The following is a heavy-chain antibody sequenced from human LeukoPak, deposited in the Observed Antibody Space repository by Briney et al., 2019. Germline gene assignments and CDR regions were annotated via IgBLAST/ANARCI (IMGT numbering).Heavy chain of an antibody. D-gene: IGHD6-19*01. J-gene: IGHJ4*02. V-gene: IGHV3-48*04. CDR3: ARWGYSSGWYYFDY. CDR2: IRGRSDTT. Sequence: PGGSLRLSCAASGFTFTMFSMNWLRQAPGKGLEWIAFIRGRSDTTYYADSVKGRFTISRDNAKNSLYLQMNSLRAEDTAVYYCARWGYSSGWYYFDYWGQGTLVTVSS. CDR1: GFTFTMFS.